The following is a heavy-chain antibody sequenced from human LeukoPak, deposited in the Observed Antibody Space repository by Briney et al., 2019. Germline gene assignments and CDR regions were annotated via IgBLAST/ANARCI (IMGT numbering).Heavy chain of an antibody. Sequence: SETLSLTCTVSGGSVSSYYWNWIRQPPGKGLEWIGYIYYSGSTNYNPSLRRRVTISVDTSKNQFSLKLSSVTAADTAVYYCARAKYCGGDCYYYFDYWGQGTLVTVSS. CDR2: IYYSGST. V-gene: IGHV4-59*02. CDR1: GGSVSSYY. CDR3: ARAKYCGGDCYYYFDY. D-gene: IGHD2-21*02. J-gene: IGHJ4*02.